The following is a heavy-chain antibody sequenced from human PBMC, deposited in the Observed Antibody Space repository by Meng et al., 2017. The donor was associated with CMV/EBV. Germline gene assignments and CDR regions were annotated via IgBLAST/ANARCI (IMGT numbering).Heavy chain of an antibody. V-gene: IGHV3-30*02. CDR3: AKDDSQLLYRDPYYYYCMDV. CDR1: GFTFSSYG. CDR2: IRYDGSNT. D-gene: IGHD2-2*02. J-gene: IGHJ6*02. Sequence: GGSLRLSCAASGFTFSSYGMHWVRQAPGKGLEWVAFIRYDGSNTYYADSVKGRFTISRDNSKNTLYLQMNSLRAEDTAVYYCAKDDSQLLYRDPYYYYCMDVWGQGTTVTVSS.